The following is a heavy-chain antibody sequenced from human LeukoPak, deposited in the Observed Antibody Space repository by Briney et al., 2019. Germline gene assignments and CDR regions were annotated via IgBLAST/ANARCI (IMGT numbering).Heavy chain of an antibody. CDR2: IYNRGST. CDR1: GYSISSGYY. D-gene: IGHD1-26*01. CDR3: ARSSGSYPDAFDI. J-gene: IGHJ3*02. V-gene: IGHV4-38-2*02. Sequence: SETLSLTCTVSGYSISSGYYWGWIRQPPGKGLEWIGSIYNRGSTYYNPSLKSRVIISVDTSKNQFSLKLSSVTAADTAVYYCARSSGSYPDAFDIWGQGTMVAVSS.